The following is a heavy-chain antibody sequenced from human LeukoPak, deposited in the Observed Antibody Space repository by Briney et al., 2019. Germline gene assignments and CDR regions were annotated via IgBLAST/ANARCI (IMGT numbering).Heavy chain of an antibody. CDR1: GFTFSSYG. D-gene: IGHD3-10*01. Sequence: GGSLRLSCAASGFTFSSYGMHWVRQAPGKGLEWVAFIRYDGSNKYYADSVKGRFTISRDNSKNTLYLQMDSLRAEDTAVYYCAKLGFGEPIGGYWGQGTLVTVSS. CDR2: IRYDGSNK. J-gene: IGHJ4*02. CDR3: AKLGFGEPIGGY. V-gene: IGHV3-30*02.